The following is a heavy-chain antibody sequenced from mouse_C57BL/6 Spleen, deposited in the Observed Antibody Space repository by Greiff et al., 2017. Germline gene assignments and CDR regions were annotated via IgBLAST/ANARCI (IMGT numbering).Heavy chain of an antibody. V-gene: IGHV5-9*01. D-gene: IGHD2-3*01. J-gene: IGHJ1*03. Sequence: EVMLVESGGGLVKPGGSLKLSCAASGFTFSSYTMSWVRQTPEKRLEWVATISGGGGNTYYPDSVKGRFTISRDNAKNTLYLQMSSLRSEDTAMYYCARPDRDGYSFYWYFDVWGTGTTVTVSS. CDR2: ISGGGGNT. CDR3: ARPDRDGYSFYWYFDV. CDR1: GFTFSSYT.